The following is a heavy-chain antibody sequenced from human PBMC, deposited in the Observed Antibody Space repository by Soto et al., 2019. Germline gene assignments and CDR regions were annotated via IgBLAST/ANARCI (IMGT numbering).Heavy chain of an antibody. CDR3: ATLWFGELWAYGMDV. CDR1: GYTFTSYD. J-gene: IGHJ6*02. Sequence: ASVKVSCKASGYTFTSYDINWVRQATGQGLEWMGWMNPNSGNTGYAQKFQGRVTMTRNTSISTAYMELSSLRSEDTAVYYCATLWFGELWAYGMDVCGQGTTVTVSS. V-gene: IGHV1-8*01. D-gene: IGHD3-10*01. CDR2: MNPNSGNT.